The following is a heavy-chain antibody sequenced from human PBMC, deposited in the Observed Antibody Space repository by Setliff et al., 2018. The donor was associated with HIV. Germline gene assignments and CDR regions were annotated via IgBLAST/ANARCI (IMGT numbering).Heavy chain of an antibody. D-gene: IGHD3-10*01. V-gene: IGHV1-69*10. CDR3: ATDRKQTGISLVRGRLTDPARFPLDY. J-gene: IGHJ4*02. Sequence: ASVKVSCKASGTNLDSFVISWVRQASGQGLEWMGCITPVIGRPNYAQRFHDRVTITAEKSTNTAYMELTSLTSDDTAVYYWATDRKQTGISLVRGRLTDPARFPLDYWGQGTLVTVSS. CDR2: ITPVIGRP. CDR1: GTNLDSFV.